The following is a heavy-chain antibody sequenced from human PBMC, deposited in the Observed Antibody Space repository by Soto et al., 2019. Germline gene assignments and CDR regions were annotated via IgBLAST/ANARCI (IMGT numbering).Heavy chain of an antibody. CDR3: ARDPITDMADLYYYYGLDV. D-gene: IGHD5-18*01. CDR2: IIPIFGTA. J-gene: IGHJ6*02. V-gene: IGHV1-69*06. Sequence: ASVKVSCKASGGTFSSYAISWVRQAPGQGLEWMGGIIPIFGTANYAQKFQGRVTITADKSTSTAYMELSSLRSEDTAVYYCARDPITDMADLYYYYGLDVWGQGTTVTVSS. CDR1: GGTFSSYA.